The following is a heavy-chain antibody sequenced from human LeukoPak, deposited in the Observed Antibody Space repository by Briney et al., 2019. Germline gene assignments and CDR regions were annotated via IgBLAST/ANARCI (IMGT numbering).Heavy chain of an antibody. CDR1: GYSFTSYW. J-gene: IGHJ4*02. Sequence: GESLKISCKGSGYSFTSYWIDWVRQMPGKGLEWMGIISPGDSDTRYSPSFQGQVTISADKSISTAYLQWSSLKASDTAMYYCARRAVTPYLDYWGEGTQVTVSS. CDR2: ISPGDSDT. CDR3: ARRAVTPYLDY. D-gene: IGHD4-17*01. V-gene: IGHV5-51*01.